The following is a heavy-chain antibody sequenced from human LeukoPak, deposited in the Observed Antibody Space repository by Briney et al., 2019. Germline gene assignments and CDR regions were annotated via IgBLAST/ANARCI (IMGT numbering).Heavy chain of an antibody. Sequence: ASMKVSCKASGYTFTSYDINWVRQATGQGLEWMGWMNPNSGNTGYAQKFQGRVTMTRDTSTSTVYMELSSLRSEDTAVYYCARDQNHGYGLDYWGQGTLVTVSS. CDR3: ARDQNHGYGLDY. CDR1: GYTFTSYD. J-gene: IGHJ4*02. V-gene: IGHV1-8*01. D-gene: IGHD3-22*01. CDR2: MNPNSGNT.